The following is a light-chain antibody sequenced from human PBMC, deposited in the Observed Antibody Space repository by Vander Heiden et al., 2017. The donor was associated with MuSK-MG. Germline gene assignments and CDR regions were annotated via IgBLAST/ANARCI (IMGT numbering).Light chain of an antibody. Sequence: ETVLTPSTAPLSLPPGERATLACKASQSVSGYLAWYQQKPGQAPRHLIYDASYRATGSPARFSGSGSGTDFTLTISSLEPEDFAVYYCQQRSGSFGQGTKLEIK. J-gene: IGKJ2*04. V-gene: IGKV3-11*01. CDR3: QQRSGS. CDR1: QSVSGY. CDR2: DAS.